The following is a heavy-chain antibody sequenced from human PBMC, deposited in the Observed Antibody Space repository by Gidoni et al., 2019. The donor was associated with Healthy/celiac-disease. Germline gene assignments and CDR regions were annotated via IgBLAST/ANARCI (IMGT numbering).Heavy chain of an antibody. J-gene: IGHJ2*01. D-gene: IGHD4-17*01. CDR3: ARRRTRHYGDPGTPGVRHWYFDL. Sequence: QVQLQQWGAGLLKPSETLSLTCAVYGGSFSGYYWSWIRQPPGKGLEWIGEINHSGSTNYNPSLKSRVTISVDTSKNQFSLKLSSVTAADTAVYYCARRRTRHYGDPGTPGVRHWYFDLWGRGTLVTVSS. CDR1: GGSFSGYY. CDR2: INHSGST. V-gene: IGHV4-34*01.